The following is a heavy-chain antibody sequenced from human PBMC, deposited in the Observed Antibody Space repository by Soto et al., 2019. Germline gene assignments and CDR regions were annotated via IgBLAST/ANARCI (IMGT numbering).Heavy chain of an antibody. CDR2: INHSGST. CDR3: ARGFSSSWYLDY. CDR1: GGSFSGYY. D-gene: IGHD6-13*01. J-gene: IGHJ4*02. V-gene: IGHV4-34*01. Sequence: QVQLQQWGAGLLKPSETLSLTCAVYGGSFSGYYWSWIRQPPGKGLEWIGEINHSGSTNYNPSLKGRVTISVDTSKNQFSLKLSSVTAADTAVYYCARGFSSSWYLDYWGQGTLVTVSS.